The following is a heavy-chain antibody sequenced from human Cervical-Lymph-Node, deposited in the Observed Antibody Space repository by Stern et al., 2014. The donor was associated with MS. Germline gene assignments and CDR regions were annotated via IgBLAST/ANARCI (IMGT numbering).Heavy chain of an antibody. D-gene: IGHD6-13*01. Sequence: QLQLQESGPGLVKPSETLSLICTVSRGFISSSSYYWDWIRQPPGRGLEWIGSINYSGTTYYNPSLKSPVTISRDTSKSQFSLKLSSVTAADTAVYYCAREAYFHDIATPVTGWFAPWGQGTLVTVSS. CDR3: AREAYFHDIATPVTGWFAP. CDR2: INYSGTT. J-gene: IGHJ5*02. CDR1: RGFISSSSYY. V-gene: IGHV4-39*02.